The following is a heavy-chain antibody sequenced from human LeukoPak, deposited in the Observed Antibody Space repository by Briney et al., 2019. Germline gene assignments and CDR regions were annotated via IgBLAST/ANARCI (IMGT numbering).Heavy chain of an antibody. CDR3: ARDYCSGGSCPRVNWFDP. J-gene: IGHJ5*02. CDR1: GYTFTSYA. CDR2: INAGNGNT. V-gene: IGHV1-3*01. Sequence: ASVKVSCKASGYTFTSYAMHWVRQAPGQRLEWMGWINAGNGNTKYSQKFQGRVTITRDTSASTAYMELSSLRSEDPAVYSCARDYCSGGSCPRVNWFDPWGQGTLVTVSS. D-gene: IGHD2-15*01.